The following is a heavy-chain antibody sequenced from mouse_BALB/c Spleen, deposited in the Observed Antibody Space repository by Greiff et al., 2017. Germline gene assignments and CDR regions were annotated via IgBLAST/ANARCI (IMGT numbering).Heavy chain of an antibody. CDR3: ARSEFTTTGWYFDV. CDR2: INPSNGRT. J-gene: IGHJ1*01. Sequence: QVQLQQPGAELVKPGASVKLSCKASGYTFTSYWMHWVKQRPGQGLEWIGEINPSNGRTNYNEKFKSKATLTVDKSSSTAYMQLSSLTSEDSAVYYCARSEFTTTGWYFDVWGAGTTVTVSS. D-gene: IGHD1-1*01. CDR1: GYTFTSYW. V-gene: IGHV1S81*02.